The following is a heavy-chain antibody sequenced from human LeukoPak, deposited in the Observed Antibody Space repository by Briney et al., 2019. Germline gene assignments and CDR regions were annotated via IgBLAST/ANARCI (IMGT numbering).Heavy chain of an antibody. CDR3: ARGVTYDSSGYRTKRSCYFDY. D-gene: IGHD3-22*01. CDR1: GFTFSSYA. Sequence: GGSLRLSCAASGFTFSSYAMSWVRQAPGKGLEWVSSISSSSSYIYYADSVKGRFTISRDNAKNSLYLQMNSLRAEDTAVYYCARGVTYDSSGYRTKRSCYFDYWGQGTLVTVSS. J-gene: IGHJ4*02. V-gene: IGHV3-21*01. CDR2: ISSSSSYI.